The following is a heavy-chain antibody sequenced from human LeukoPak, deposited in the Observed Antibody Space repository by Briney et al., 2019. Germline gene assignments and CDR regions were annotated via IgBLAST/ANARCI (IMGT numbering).Heavy chain of an antibody. CDR1: GSPFSKYG. CDR2: MQFDGNNE. CDR3: AKKMPGNGDRLDY. V-gene: IGHV3-30*02. Sequence: GGSLRLSCAASGSPFSKYGTHWVRQAPGKGLEWVAYMQFDGNNEKYGDSAKGRFTISRDNSKNTLYLQMDSLKEEDTAVYYCAKKMPGNGDRLDYWGQGTLLTVSS. D-gene: IGHD2-8*01. J-gene: IGHJ4*02.